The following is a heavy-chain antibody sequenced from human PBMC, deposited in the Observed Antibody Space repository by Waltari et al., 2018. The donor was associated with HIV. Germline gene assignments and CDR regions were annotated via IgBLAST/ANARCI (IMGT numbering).Heavy chain of an antibody. CDR3: SRPSGPLYSYGMDV. Sequence: EVHLIESGGGLVKPGRSLRLSCRGCGSNVGHLGLCGFRQAPGKGLEWVGFITSEAYGGTAEYAASVTGRFTISREDSKSTAYMQMNRLESEDTGVYFCSRPSGPLYSYGMDVWGQGTTVIVSS. V-gene: IGHV3-49*05. D-gene: IGHD1-26*01. CDR1: GSNVGHLG. CDR2: ITSEAYGGTA. J-gene: IGHJ6*02.